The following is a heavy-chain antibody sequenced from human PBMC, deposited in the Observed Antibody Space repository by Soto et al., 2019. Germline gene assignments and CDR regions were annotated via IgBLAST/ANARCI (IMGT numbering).Heavy chain of an antibody. D-gene: IGHD6-13*01. Sequence: SETLSLTCAVYGGSFSGYYWSWIRQPPGKGLEWIGEINHSGSTNYNPSLKSRVTISVDTSKNQFSLKLSSVTAADTAVYYCARLVSSWYAGAFDPWGQGTLVTVSS. CDR1: GGSFSGYY. V-gene: IGHV4-34*01. J-gene: IGHJ5*02. CDR2: INHSGST. CDR3: ARLVSSWYAGAFDP.